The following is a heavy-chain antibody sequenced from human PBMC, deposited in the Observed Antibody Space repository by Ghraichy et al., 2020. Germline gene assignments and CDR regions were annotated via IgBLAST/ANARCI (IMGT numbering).Heavy chain of an antibody. Sequence: GESLNISCKGSGYSFPSYWIGWGRQMPGKGLEWMGIIYPGDSDTRYSPSFQAQFTISADKTISTAYLQWSSLKASVTAMYYCARNKLPVWHSSSSRYYYYYGMDVWGQGTTVTVSS. CDR2: IYPGDSDT. V-gene: IGHV5-51*01. CDR1: GYSFPSYW. CDR3: ARNKLPVWHSSSSRYYYYYGMDV. J-gene: IGHJ6*02. D-gene: IGHD6-6*01.